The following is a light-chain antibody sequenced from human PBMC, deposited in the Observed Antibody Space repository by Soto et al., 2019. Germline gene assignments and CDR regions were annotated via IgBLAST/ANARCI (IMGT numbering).Light chain of an antibody. CDR3: QHYSSSPWT. J-gene: IGKJ1*01. CDR1: QSVSKY. V-gene: IGKV3-20*01. CDR2: GAS. Sequence: EIVLTQSPGTLSLSPGERATLSCRASQSVSKYLAWYQQKPGQAPRVLIYGASSRATGIPDRFSGSGSGTDFTLTIGRLEPEDFAVYYCQHYSSSPWTFGQGTKVEIK.